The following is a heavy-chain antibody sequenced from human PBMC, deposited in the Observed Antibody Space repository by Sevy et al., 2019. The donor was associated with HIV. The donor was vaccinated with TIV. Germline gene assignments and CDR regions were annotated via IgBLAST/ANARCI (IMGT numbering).Heavy chain of an antibody. Sequence: GGSLRLSCADSGFTFPSYWMHRVRQPPGKGLVWVSRITPDRSFTPDGGRTNYADSVKGLFTISRDDATRTLYLHMNSLRVDDTAIYYCVRDAFGEFDLWGQGILVTVSS. CDR2: ITPDRSFTPDGGRT. CDR3: VRDAFGEFDL. D-gene: IGHD3-10*01. CDR1: GFTFPSYW. J-gene: IGHJ4*02. V-gene: IGHV3-74*01.